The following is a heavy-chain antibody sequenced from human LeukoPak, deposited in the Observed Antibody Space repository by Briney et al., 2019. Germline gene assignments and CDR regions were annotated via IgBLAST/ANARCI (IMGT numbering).Heavy chain of an antibody. V-gene: IGHV4-39*07. D-gene: IGHD2/OR15-2a*01. J-gene: IGHJ4*02. Sequence: PSETLSLTCTVSGGSISSSSCYWGWIRQPPGKGLEWIGSIYYSGSTYYNPSLKSRVTISVDTSKNQFSLKLSSVTAADTAVYYCARTNSFRPYYFDYWGQGTLVTVSS. CDR3: ARTNSFRPYYFDY. CDR2: IYYSGST. CDR1: GGSISSSSCY.